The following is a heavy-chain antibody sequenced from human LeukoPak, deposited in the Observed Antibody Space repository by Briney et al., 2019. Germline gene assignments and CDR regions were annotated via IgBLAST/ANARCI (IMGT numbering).Heavy chain of an antibody. D-gene: IGHD4-17*01. CDR3: ARTAYDYAYYFDY. CDR2: TRNKANSYTT. CDR1: GFTFSDHY. Sequence: GGSLRLSCAASGFTFSDHYMDWVRQAPGKGLEWVGRTRNKANSYTTEYAASVKGRFTISRDDSKNSLYLQMNSLKTEDTAVYYCARTAYDYAYYFDYWGQGTLVTVSS. J-gene: IGHJ4*02. V-gene: IGHV3-72*01.